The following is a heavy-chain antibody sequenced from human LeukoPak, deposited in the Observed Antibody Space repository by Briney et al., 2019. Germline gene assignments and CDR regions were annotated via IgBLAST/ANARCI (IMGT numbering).Heavy chain of an antibody. Sequence: SETLSLTCAVYGGSFSGYYWSWIRQPPGKGLEWLGYIYSSGSTYYNPSLMSRITISRDTSKKQFSLRLSSVTAADTAVYYCARDPRDASGTWGQGTLVTVSS. D-gene: IGHD3-10*01. J-gene: IGHJ5*02. V-gene: IGHV4-30-4*01. CDR2: IYSSGST. CDR3: ARDPRDASGT. CDR1: GGSFSGYY.